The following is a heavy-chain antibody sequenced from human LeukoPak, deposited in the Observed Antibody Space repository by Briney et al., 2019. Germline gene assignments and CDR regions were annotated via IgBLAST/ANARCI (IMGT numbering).Heavy chain of an antibody. CDR3: ARDARAMDY. CDR2: IYYSGST. V-gene: IGHV4-39*07. D-gene: IGHD3-10*01. Sequence: SETLSLTCTVSGGSISSSSYYWGWIRQPPGKGLEWIGSIYYSGSTYYNPSLKSRVTISVDTSKNQFSLKLSSVTAADTAVYYCARDARAMDYRGQGTLVTVSS. J-gene: IGHJ4*02. CDR1: GGSISSSSYY.